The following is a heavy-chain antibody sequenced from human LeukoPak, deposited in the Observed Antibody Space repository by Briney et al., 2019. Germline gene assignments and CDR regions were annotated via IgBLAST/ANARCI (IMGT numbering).Heavy chain of an antibody. CDR3: AKDRDDYVWGSYLGAFDI. J-gene: IGHJ3*02. Sequence: GGSLRLSCAASGFTFSTYSMNWVRQAPGKGLEWVSLISGSGGSTYYADSVKGRFTISRDNSKNTLYLQMNSLRAEDTAVFYCAKDRDDYVWGSYLGAFDIWGQGTMVTVSS. V-gene: IGHV3-23*01. D-gene: IGHD3-16*01. CDR1: GFTFSTYS. CDR2: ISGSGGST.